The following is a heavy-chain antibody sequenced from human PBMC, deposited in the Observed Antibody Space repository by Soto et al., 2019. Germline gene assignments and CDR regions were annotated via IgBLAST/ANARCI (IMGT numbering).Heavy chain of an antibody. J-gene: IGHJ4*02. Sequence: SETLSLTCSVSGGSISSSSYNWGWIRQPPGKGLEWIGSFYYGGSPYYNPSLKSRVTISVDTSKNQFSLNLSSVTAADTAVYYCARLPLRRTREDVDYWGQGTLVTVSS. V-gene: IGHV4-39*01. CDR3: ARLPLRRTREDVDY. D-gene: IGHD4-17*01. CDR2: FYYGGSP. CDR1: GGSISSSSYN.